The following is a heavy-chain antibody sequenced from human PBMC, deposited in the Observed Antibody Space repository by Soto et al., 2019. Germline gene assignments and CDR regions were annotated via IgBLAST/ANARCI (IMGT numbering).Heavy chain of an antibody. CDR2: ISYDGSNK. CDR3: ARVPSSSYHYFDY. Sequence: GGSLRLSCAASGFTFSSYGMHWVRQAPGKGLEWVAVISYDGSNKYYADSVKGRFTISRDNSKNTLYLQMSSLRAEDTAVYYCARVPSSSYHYFDYWGQGTLVTVSS. J-gene: IGHJ4*02. V-gene: IGHV3-30*03. D-gene: IGHD2-2*01. CDR1: GFTFSSYG.